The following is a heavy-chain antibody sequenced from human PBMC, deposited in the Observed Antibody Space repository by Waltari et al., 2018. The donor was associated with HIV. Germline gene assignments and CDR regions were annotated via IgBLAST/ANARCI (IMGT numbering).Heavy chain of an antibody. Sequence: EVQLVESGGGLVKPGGAQRRSCAASGFSCSYYNKNWVRQAPGKGLEWVSSITFSGNYIYYADSVKGRFTISRDNAKNSLYLQMSSLRAEDTAIYYCARDLFCSGGTCYRYDVFNIWGQGTMVTVSS. CDR2: ITFSGNYI. D-gene: IGHD2-15*01. CDR3: ARDLFCSGGTCYRYDVFNI. CDR1: GFSCSYYN. V-gene: IGHV3-21*01. J-gene: IGHJ3*02.